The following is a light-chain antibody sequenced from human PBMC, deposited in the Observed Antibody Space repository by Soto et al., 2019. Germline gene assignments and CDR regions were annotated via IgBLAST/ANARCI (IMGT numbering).Light chain of an antibody. CDR2: NTN. V-gene: IGLV7-46*01. J-gene: IGLJ3*02. Sequence: QAVVTQEPSLTVSPGGTVTLTCASSSGAVTSGHYPYWFQRKPGQAPRTLISNTNNQHSWTPARFSCSLLGATAALTLSGAQPEDEADYYCLLSYSGARVFGGGTKLTVL. CDR3: LLSYSGARV. CDR1: SGAVTSGHY.